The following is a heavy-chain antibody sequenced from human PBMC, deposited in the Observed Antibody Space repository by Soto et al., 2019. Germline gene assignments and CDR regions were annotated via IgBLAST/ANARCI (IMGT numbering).Heavy chain of an antibody. CDR3: AKDHGFGDWSSSYYFDY. V-gene: IGHV3-23*01. CDR1: GFTFSSYA. D-gene: IGHD3-10*01. Sequence: GGSLRLSCAASGFTFSSYAMSWVRQAPGKGLEWVSAISGSGGSTYYADSVKGRFTISRDNSKNTLYLQMNSLRAEDTAVYYCAKDHGFGDWSSSYYFDYWGQGTLVTVSS. J-gene: IGHJ4*02. CDR2: ISGSGGST.